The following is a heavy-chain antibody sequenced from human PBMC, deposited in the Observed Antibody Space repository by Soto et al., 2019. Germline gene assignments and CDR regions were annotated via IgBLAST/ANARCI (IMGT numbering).Heavy chain of an antibody. CDR3: ARSEYGYNLDY. D-gene: IGHD5-12*01. CDR1: GLTFSNYG. J-gene: IGHJ4*02. Sequence: PGGSLRLSCAASGLTFSNYGMHWVRQAPGKGLEWVAHISYDGSNEHYVDSVKGRFTISRDNSKNTLYLQMNSLRAEDTAVYYCARSEYGYNLDYWGQGTLVTVSS. CDR2: ISYDGSNE. V-gene: IGHV3-30*03.